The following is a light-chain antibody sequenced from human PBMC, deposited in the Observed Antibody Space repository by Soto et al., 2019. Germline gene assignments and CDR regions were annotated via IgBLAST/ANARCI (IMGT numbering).Light chain of an antibody. Sequence: EIVLTQSPGTLSLSPGERATLSCRASQSVNSNYLAWYQQKPGQAPKLLIYGASSRATGTPDRFSGSGSGTDFTLTISRLEPEDFAVDYCQQYCTTPPTCGQGTKVEIK. J-gene: IGKJ1*01. CDR1: QSVNSNY. V-gene: IGKV3-20*01. CDR3: QQYCTTPPT. CDR2: GAS.